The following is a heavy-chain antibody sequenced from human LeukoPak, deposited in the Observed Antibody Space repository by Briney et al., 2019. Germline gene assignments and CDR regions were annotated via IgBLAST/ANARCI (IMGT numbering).Heavy chain of an antibody. CDR3: AREAIAVAGLYYYGMDV. CDR2: INAGNGNT. V-gene: IGHV1-3*01. D-gene: IGHD6-19*01. J-gene: IGHJ6*02. CDR1: GYTFTSYA. Sequence: ASVKVSCKASGYTFTSYAMHWVRQAPGQRLEWMGWINAGNGNTKYSQKFQGRVTITRDTSASTAYMELSSLRPEDTAVYYCAREAIAVAGLYYYGMDVWGQGITVTVSS.